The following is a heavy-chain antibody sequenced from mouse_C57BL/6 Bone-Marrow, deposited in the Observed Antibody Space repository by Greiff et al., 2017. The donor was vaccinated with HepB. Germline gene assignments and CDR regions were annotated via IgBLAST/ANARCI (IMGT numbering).Heavy chain of an antibody. D-gene: IGHD3-3*01. CDR3: ARRGHYYAMDY. CDR2: ISSGGSYT. Sequence: EVQLMESGGDLVKPGGSLKLSCAASGFTFSSYGMSWVRQTPDKRLEWVATISSGGSYTYYPDSVKGRFTISRDNAKNTLYLQMSSLKSEDTAMYYCARRGHYYAMDYWGQGTSVTVSS. V-gene: IGHV5-6*01. J-gene: IGHJ4*01. CDR1: GFTFSSYG.